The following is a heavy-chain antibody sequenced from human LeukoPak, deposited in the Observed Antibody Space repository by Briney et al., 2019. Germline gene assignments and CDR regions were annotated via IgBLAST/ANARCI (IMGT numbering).Heavy chain of an antibody. V-gene: IGHV1-46*01. D-gene: IGHD2-21*02. CDR1: GYTFTSYY. CDR2: INPSGGST. CDR3: ARTATAKTGYDY. Sequence: ASVKVSCKASGYTFTSYYMHWVRQAPGQGLEWMGIINPSGGSTSYAQKFQGRVTMTRDTSTSTVYMELSSLRSEDMAVYYCARTATAKTGYDYWGQGTLVTVSS. J-gene: IGHJ4*02.